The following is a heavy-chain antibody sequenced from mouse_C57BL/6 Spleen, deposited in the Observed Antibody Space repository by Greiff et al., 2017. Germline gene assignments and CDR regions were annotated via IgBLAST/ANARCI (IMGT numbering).Heavy chain of an antibody. J-gene: IGHJ4*01. V-gene: IGHV1-81*01. CDR3: ARSGSSYAMDY. CDR1: GYTFTRYG. Sequence: VQLQQSGAELARPGASVKLSCKASGYTFTRYGISWVKQRTGQGLEWIGEICPRSGNTYYNEKFKGKDTLTADKSCSTAYMALRSLISEYSAVYFCARSGSSYAMDYWGQGTSVTVSA. D-gene: IGHD1-1*01. CDR2: ICPRSGNT.